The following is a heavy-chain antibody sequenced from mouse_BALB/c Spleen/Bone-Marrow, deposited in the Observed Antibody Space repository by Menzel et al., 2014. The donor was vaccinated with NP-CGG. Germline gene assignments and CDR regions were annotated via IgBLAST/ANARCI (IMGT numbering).Heavy chain of an antibody. J-gene: IGHJ4*01. V-gene: IGHV1-18*01. CDR1: GYSFTGYT. CDR3: ARGSMVTRYYAMDY. CDR2: INPYNGGS. D-gene: IGHD2-10*02. Sequence: VQLQQSGPELVKPGTSMKIPCKASGYSFTGYTMNWVKQTLGKNLEWIGLINPYNGGSSYNQKFKGRATLTVDKSSSTAYMELLSLTSEDSAVYYYARGSMVTRYYAMDYWGQGTSVTVSS.